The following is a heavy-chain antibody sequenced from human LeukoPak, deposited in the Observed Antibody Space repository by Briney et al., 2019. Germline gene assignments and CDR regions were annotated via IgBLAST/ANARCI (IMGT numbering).Heavy chain of an antibody. J-gene: IGHJ4*02. Sequence: SETLSLTCTVSGGSISSYYWSWIRQPPGKGLEWIGYIYYSGSTNYNPSRKSRVTISVDTSKNQFSLKLSSVTAADTAVYYCARHTYYLGGFDYWGQGTLVTVSS. D-gene: IGHD3-10*01. CDR3: ARHTYYLGGFDY. CDR2: IYYSGST. CDR1: GGSISSYY. V-gene: IGHV4-59*08.